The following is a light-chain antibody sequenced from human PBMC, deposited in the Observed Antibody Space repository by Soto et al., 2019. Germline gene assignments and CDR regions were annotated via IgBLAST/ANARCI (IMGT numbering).Light chain of an antibody. V-gene: IGKV3-20*01. CDR2: AAS. CDR3: QHYDKWPPTWA. Sequence: EIVLMQSPGTLSLSPGERATLSCRASQYMTRTYIAWYQQKPGQAPRLLIYAASNRATGIPDKFSGSGSGADYSLTISRLEPEDSAVYYCQHYDKWPPTWAFGQGTKVEIK. CDR1: QYMTRTY. J-gene: IGKJ1*01.